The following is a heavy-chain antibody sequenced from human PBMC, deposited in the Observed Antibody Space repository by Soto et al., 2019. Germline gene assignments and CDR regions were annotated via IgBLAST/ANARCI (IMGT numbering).Heavy chain of an antibody. V-gene: IGHV3-23*01. Sequence: EVQLLESGGGLVQPGGSLRLSCAASGFTFSSYAMSWVRQAPGKGLEWVSAISGSGGSTYYADSVKGRFTISRDNSKNTLYLQMNSLRAEDTAVYYCAKGERGPIAVAGTLYYFDYWGQGTLVTVSS. J-gene: IGHJ4*02. D-gene: IGHD6-19*01. CDR2: ISGSGGST. CDR1: GFTFSSYA. CDR3: AKGERGPIAVAGTLYYFDY.